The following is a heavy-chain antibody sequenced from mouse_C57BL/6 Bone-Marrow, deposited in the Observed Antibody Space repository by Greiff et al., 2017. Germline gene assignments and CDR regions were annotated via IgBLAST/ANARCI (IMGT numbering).Heavy chain of an antibody. CDR3: TYDPDY. V-gene: IGHV14-4*01. Sequence: EVKLVESGAELVRPGASVKMSCTASGFNIKDDYMHWVKQRPEQGLEWIGWIDPENGDTEYASKFQGKATITADTSSNTAYLQLSSLTSEDTAVYYCTYDPDYWGQGTTLTVSS. D-gene: IGHD1-1*01. CDR2: IDPENGDT. CDR1: GFNIKDDY. J-gene: IGHJ2*01.